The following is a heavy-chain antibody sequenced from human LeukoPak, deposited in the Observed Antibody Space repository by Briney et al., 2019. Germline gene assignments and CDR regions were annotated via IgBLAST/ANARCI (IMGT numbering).Heavy chain of an antibody. CDR2: VSSSDSSS. Sequence: GGSLRLSCSASGFTFSSYAMTWVRQAPGKGLEWVSTVSSSDSSSYYADSVKGRFTISRDNSKNTLYLQMNSLRAEDTAVYYCAKGRGCCSGGSCYSDYWGQGTLVTVSS. V-gene: IGHV3-23*01. D-gene: IGHD2-15*01. CDR1: GFTFSSYA. J-gene: IGHJ4*02. CDR3: AKGRGCCSGGSCYSDY.